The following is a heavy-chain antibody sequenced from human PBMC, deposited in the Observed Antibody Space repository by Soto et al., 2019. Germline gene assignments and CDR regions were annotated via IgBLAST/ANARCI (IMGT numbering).Heavy chain of an antibody. V-gene: IGHV4-34*01. CDR3: ARGRGQHMLY. CDR1: GGSFSGYY. CDR2: INHSGST. Sequence: SETLSLTCAVYGGSFSGYYWSWIRQPPGKGLEWIGEINHSGSTNYNPSLKSRVTISVDTSKNQFSLKLSSVTAADTAVYYCARGRGQHMLYWGQGTLVTVSS. D-gene: IGHD6-13*01. J-gene: IGHJ4*02.